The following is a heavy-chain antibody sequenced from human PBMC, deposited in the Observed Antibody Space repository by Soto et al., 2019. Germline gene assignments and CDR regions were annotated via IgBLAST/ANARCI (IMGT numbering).Heavy chain of an antibody. D-gene: IGHD3-22*01. CDR3: ARDYYDSSGYRHDAFDI. V-gene: IGHV4-59*01. Sequence: PSETLSLTCTVSGGSISSFYWSWIRQPPGKGLEWIGYIYYSGSTNYNPSLKSRVTISVDTSKNQFSLKLSSVTAADTAVYYCARDYYDSSGYRHDAFDIWGQGTMVTASS. CDR1: GGSISSFY. J-gene: IGHJ3*02. CDR2: IYYSGST.